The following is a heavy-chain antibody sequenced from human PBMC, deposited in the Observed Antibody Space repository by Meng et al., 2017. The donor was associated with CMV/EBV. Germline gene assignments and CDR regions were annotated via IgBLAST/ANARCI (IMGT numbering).Heavy chain of an antibody. CDR2: IRYDGSNK. V-gene: IGHV3-30*02. CDR3: AKPIRFLEWLNGMDV. CDR1: GFTFSSYG. J-gene: IGHJ6*02. D-gene: IGHD3-3*01. Sequence: GESLKISCAASGFTFSSYGMHWVRQAPGKGLEWVAFIRYDGSNKYYADSVKGRFTISRDNSKNTLYPQMNSLRAEDTAVYYCAKPIRFLEWLNGMDVWGQGTTVTVSS.